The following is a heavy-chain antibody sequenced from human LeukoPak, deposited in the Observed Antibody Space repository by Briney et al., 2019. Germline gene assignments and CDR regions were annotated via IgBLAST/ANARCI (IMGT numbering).Heavy chain of an antibody. D-gene: IGHD2-2*01. V-gene: IGHV1-3*01. CDR3: ARAGGIVVVPAARPLDY. Sequence: ASVKVSCKASGYTFTSYAMHWVHQAPGQRLEWMGWINAGNGNTKYSQKFQGRVTITRDTSASTAYMELSSLRSEDTAVYYCARAGGIVVVPAARPLDYWGQGTLVTVSS. CDR1: GYTFTSYA. J-gene: IGHJ4*02. CDR2: INAGNGNT.